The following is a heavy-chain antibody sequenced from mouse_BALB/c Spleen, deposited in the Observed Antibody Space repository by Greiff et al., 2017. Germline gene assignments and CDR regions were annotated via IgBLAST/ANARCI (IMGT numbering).Heavy chain of an antibody. CDR2: ISDGGSYT. D-gene: IGHD1-1*01. V-gene: IGHV5-4*02. CDR1: GFTFSDYY. J-gene: IGHJ2*01. CDR3: ARGGHYYGSSYDY. Sequence: EVQGVESGGGLVKPGGSLKLSCAASGFTFSDYYMYWVRQTPEKRLEWVATISDGGSYTYYPDSVKGRFTISRDNAKNNLYLQMSSLKSEDTAMYYCARGGHYYGSSYDYWGQGTTLTVSS.